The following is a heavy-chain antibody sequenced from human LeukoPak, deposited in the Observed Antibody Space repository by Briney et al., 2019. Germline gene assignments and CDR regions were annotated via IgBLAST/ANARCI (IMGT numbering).Heavy chain of an antibody. CDR1: GFTFRNYD. V-gene: IGHV3-30*02. Sequence: GGSLRLSCKPSGFTFRNYDMHWVRQAPGKGLEWVAFIRRDGSDIFHADSVKGRFTISRDNAKNTLYLQMNSLRAEDTAVYYCARSRGNGLSSDFDWGQGTLVTVSS. D-gene: IGHD2-8*01. CDR3: ARSRGNGLSSDFD. CDR2: IRRDGSDI. J-gene: IGHJ4*02.